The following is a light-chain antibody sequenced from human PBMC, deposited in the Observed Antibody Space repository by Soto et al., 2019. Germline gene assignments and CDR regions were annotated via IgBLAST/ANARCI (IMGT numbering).Light chain of an antibody. J-gene: IGKJ1*01. CDR1: QSVSNN. Sequence: ILMTQSPATLSVSPGERATLSCRASQSVSNNLAWYQQKPGQAPRLLIYDASTRATGIPARFSGGGSGTEFTLTISGLQSEEFSVYYCQQYNNWTPWTFGQGTKVEIK. CDR2: DAS. V-gene: IGKV3-15*01. CDR3: QQYNNWTPWT.